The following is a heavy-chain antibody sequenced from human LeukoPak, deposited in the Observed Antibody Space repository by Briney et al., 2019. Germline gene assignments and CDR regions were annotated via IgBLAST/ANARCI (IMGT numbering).Heavy chain of an antibody. Sequence: GSLRLSCAPSGFTFSTYWMGWVRQAPGKGLEWIGSIYYSGSTYYNPSLKSRVTISVDTSKNQFSLKLSSVTAADTAVYYCAREGRLSGSYYPYWGQGTLVTVSS. D-gene: IGHD1-26*01. CDR1: GFTFSTYW. CDR3: AREGRLSGSYYPY. CDR2: IYYSGST. V-gene: IGHV4-39*07. J-gene: IGHJ4*02.